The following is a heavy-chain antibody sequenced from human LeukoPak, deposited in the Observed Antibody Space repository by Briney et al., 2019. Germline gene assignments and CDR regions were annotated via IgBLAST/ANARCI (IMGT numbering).Heavy chain of an antibody. Sequence: SVKVSCKASGGTFSSYAISWVRQAPGQGLEWMGRIIPILGIANYAQKFQGRVTITADKSTSTAYMELSSLRSEDTAVYYCARESGGYSGYDKIDCWGQGTLVTVSS. J-gene: IGHJ4*02. CDR3: ARESGGYSGYDKIDC. D-gene: IGHD5-12*01. V-gene: IGHV1-69*04. CDR1: GGTFSSYA. CDR2: IIPILGIA.